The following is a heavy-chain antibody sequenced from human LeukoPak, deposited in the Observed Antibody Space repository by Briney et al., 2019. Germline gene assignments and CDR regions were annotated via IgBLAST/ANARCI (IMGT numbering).Heavy chain of an antibody. CDR1: GYTFTSYD. CDR2: MNPNSGNT. D-gene: IGHD3-10*01. V-gene: IGHV1-8*01. J-gene: IGHJ5*02. Sequence: ASVKVSCKASGYTFTSYDINWVRQATGQGLEWMGWMNPNSGNTGYAQKFQGRVTMTRNTSISTAYMELSSLRSEDTAVYYCARVYAMVRGVIDLWGQGTLVTVPS. CDR3: ARVYAMVRGVIDL.